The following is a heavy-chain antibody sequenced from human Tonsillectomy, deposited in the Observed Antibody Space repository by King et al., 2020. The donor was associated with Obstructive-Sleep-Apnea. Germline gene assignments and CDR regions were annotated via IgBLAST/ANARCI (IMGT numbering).Heavy chain of an antibody. CDR1: GFTVSSNI. D-gene: IGHD3-10*01. CDR3: ARDTYSGSGSYGD. V-gene: IGHV3-66*01. CDR2: MYSGGGT. J-gene: IGHJ4*02. Sequence: VQLVESGGGLVQSGGSLTLSCAASGFTVSSNIMNWVRQAPGKGLEWVSIMYSGGGTNYADSVKGRFSISRDNSKNTLYLQMNSLRAEDTAVYYCARDTYSGSGSYGDWGQGTLVTVSS.